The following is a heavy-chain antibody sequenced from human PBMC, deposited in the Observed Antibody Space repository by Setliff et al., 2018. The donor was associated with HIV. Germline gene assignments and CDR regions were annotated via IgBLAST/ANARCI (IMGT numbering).Heavy chain of an antibody. CDR2: IYHGGST. CDR1: GGSISSNNW. Sequence: SETLSLTCAVSGGSISSNNWWSWVRQPPGKGLEWIGEIYHGGSTNYNSSLKSRVTISVDKSKNQFSLQLRSVTAADTAVYYCARSSTPDSRAYFPDYGGQGTLVTVSS. V-gene: IGHV4-4*02. CDR3: ARSSTPDSRAYFPDY. J-gene: IGHJ4*02. D-gene: IGHD3-22*01.